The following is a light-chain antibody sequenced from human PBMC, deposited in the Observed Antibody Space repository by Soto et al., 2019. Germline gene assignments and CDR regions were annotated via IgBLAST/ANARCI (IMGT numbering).Light chain of an antibody. CDR3: QQYNNWPRT. J-gene: IGKJ1*01. CDR2: GAS. V-gene: IGKV3-15*01. CDR1: QNVSNN. Sequence: EIVLTQSPATLSVSPPERAPLXCRASQNVSNNLAWYQQKPGQTPRLLIYGASTRATGTPARFSGSGSGTEFTLTISSLQSEDFAVYYCQQYNNWPRTFGQGTKVDIK.